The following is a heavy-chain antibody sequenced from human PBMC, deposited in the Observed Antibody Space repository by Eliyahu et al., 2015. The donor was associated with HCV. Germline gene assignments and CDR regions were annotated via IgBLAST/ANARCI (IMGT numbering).Heavy chain of an antibody. Sequence: VQLVESGGGLVKPGGSLRLSCSASGFXFSDYSMSWIRQAPGKGXEWVSYISQNSTYATYAESVKGRFTISRESAKSSLYLQMNSLRAEDTAVYYCARDEEKSETSSGADYWGQGTLVTVSS. J-gene: IGHJ4*02. D-gene: IGHD2/OR15-2a*01. CDR2: ISQNSTYA. CDR3: ARDEEKSETSSGADY. CDR1: GFXFSDYS. V-gene: IGHV3-11*06.